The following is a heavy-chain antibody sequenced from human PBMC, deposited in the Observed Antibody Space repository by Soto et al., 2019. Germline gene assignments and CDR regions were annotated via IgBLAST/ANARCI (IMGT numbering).Heavy chain of an antibody. D-gene: IGHD4-17*01. CDR1: GFTFSSYG. CDR3: AKDGALEIMTTVTPGFDY. Sequence: GGSLRLSCAASGFTFSSYGMHWVRQAPGKGLEWVAVISYDGSNKYYADSVKGRFTISRDNSKNTLYLQMNSLRAEDTAVYYCAKDGALEIMTTVTPGFDYWGQGTLVTVSS. CDR2: ISYDGSNK. J-gene: IGHJ4*02. V-gene: IGHV3-30*18.